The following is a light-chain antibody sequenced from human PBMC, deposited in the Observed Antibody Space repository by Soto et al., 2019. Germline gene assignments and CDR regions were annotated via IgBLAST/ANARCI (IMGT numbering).Light chain of an antibody. CDR1: QSVSSSY. J-gene: IGKJ4*01. CDR3: QQYGSSPLT. Sequence: EIVLTQSPGTLSLSPGERATLSCRASQSVSSSYLAWYQQKPGQAPRLLIYGASSRATGIPDRFSASGSGTDCTLTISRLEPEDFAVYYYQQYGSSPLTFGGGTKVEIK. CDR2: GAS. V-gene: IGKV3-20*01.